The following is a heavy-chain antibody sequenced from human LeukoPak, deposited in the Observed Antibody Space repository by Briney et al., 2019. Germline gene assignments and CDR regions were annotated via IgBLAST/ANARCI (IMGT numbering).Heavy chain of an antibody. CDR2: ISGSGGST. D-gene: IGHD2-8*01. CDR3: ARVRGTYCTTSTCQPAFDI. J-gene: IGHJ3*02. CDR1: GFTFSSYA. Sequence: PGGSLRLSCAASGFTFSSYAMTWARQAPGRGLEWVSAISGSGGSTYYADSVKGRFTISRDQSKNTLFLQMNSLRAEDTAVYYCARVRGTYCTTSTCQPAFDIWGQGTLVTVSS. V-gene: IGHV3-23*01.